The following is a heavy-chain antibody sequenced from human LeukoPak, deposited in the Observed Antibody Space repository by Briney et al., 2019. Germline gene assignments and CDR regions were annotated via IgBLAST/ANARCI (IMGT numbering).Heavy chain of an antibody. CDR3: ARNHGPSFGYGMDV. CDR2: IKQEGSEK. Sequence: GGSLRLSCAASGFTFSSYWMRWVRQAAGNGLEWVANIKQEGSEKYYVDSVKGQFTITRDNAKNSLYRQMNSQRAEDTAVYYCARNHGPSFGYGMDVWGQGTTVTVSS. J-gene: IGHJ6*02. V-gene: IGHV3-7*01. D-gene: IGHD3-3*01. CDR1: GFTFSSYW.